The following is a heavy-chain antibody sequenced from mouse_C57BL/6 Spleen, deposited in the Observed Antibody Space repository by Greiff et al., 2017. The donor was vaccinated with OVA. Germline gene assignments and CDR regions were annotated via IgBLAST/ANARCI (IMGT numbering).Heavy chain of an antibody. Sequence: QVQLQQPGAELVRPGTSVKLSCKASGYTFTSYWMHWVKQRPGQGLEWIGVIDPSDSYTNYNQKFKGKATLTVDTSSSTAYMQISSLTSEDSAVYYCDRAAQASWFAYWGQGTLVTVSA. CDR2: IDPSDSYT. J-gene: IGHJ3*01. D-gene: IGHD3-2*02. CDR1: GYTFTSYW. V-gene: IGHV1-59*01. CDR3: DRAAQASWFAY.